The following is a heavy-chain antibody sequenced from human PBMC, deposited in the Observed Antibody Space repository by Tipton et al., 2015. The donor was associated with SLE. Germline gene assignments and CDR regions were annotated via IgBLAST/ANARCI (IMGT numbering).Heavy chain of an antibody. CDR2: IYTSGST. V-gene: IGHV4-59*10. CDR3: ARGGAYYYYGMDV. CDR1: GGSFSGYY. D-gene: IGHD3-16*01. J-gene: IGHJ6*02. Sequence: LRLSCAVYGGSFSGYYWSWIRQPAGKGLEWIGRIYTSGSTNYNPSLKSRVTMSVDTSKNQFSLKLSSVTAADTAVYYCARGGAYYYYGMDVWGQGTTVTVSS.